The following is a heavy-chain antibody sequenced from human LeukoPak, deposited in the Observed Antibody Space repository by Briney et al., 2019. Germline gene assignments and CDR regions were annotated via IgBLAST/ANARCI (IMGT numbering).Heavy chain of an antibody. Sequence: PGGSLRLSCAASGFTFSSLGMSWVRQAPGKGLEWVSAVSGSGGSTYYTNSVKGRFTISRDNSQNTLYLQMSSLRVEDTALYYCAKGPYDSDWSSPGPTAEYFQHWGQGALVTVSS. J-gene: IGHJ1*01. CDR1: GFTFSSLG. CDR3: AKGPYDSDWSSPGPTAEYFQH. V-gene: IGHV3-23*01. CDR2: VSGSGGST. D-gene: IGHD3-9*01.